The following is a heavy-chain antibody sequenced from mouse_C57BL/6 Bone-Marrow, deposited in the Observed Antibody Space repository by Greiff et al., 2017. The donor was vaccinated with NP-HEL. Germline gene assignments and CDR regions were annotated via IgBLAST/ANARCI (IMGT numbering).Heavy chain of an antibody. Sequence: EVKVVESGGGLVKPGGSLKLSCAASGFTFSSYAMSWVRQTPEKRLEWVATISDGGSYTYYPDNVKGRFTISRDNAKNNLYLQMSHLKSEDTAMYYCARVLYYDYDRAMDYWGQGTSVTVSS. V-gene: IGHV5-4*03. CDR1: GFTFSSYA. D-gene: IGHD2-4*01. CDR3: ARVLYYDYDRAMDY. CDR2: ISDGGSYT. J-gene: IGHJ4*01.